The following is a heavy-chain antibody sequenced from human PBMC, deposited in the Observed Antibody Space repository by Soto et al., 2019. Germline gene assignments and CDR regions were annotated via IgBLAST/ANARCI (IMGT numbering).Heavy chain of an antibody. Sequence: PSETLSLTCKVSGGCICSYYWNCFRQPAGKGLEWIGYVYYTGSTTSHPFLEGRATLSVDSSKNQVSLNLRSVTAADSATYYCARAITYHYGMDVWGQGITVTVSS. V-gene: IGHV4-59*01. J-gene: IGHJ6*02. D-gene: IGHD3-16*01. CDR1: GGCICSYY. CDR2: VYYTGST. CDR3: ARAITYHYGMDV.